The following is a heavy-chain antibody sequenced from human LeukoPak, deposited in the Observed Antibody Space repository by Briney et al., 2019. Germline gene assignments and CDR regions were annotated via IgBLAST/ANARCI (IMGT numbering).Heavy chain of an antibody. Sequence: ASVKVSCKASGYTFTSYDINWVRQATGQGLEWMGWMNPNSGNTGYAQKFQGGVTMTRNTSISTAYMELRSLRSEDTAVYYCASLYCSSTSCYDYWGQGTLVTVSS. CDR3: ASLYCSSTSCYDY. CDR2: MNPNSGNT. J-gene: IGHJ4*02. D-gene: IGHD2-2*01. V-gene: IGHV1-8*01. CDR1: GYTFTSYD.